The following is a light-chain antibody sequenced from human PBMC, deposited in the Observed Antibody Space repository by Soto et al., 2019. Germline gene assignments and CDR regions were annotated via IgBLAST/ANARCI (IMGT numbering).Light chain of an antibody. J-gene: IGKJ4*01. CDR3: QQSYTAPLT. CDR2: AAS. V-gene: IGKV1-39*01. CDR1: QSISTY. Sequence: DIQMTQSPSSLSASVGDRVTITCRASQSISTYLNWYQPKPGKAPNLLIFAASTLQSGVPSRFSGSGSGTDFTLTIRSLQPEDFATYYCQQSYTAPLTFGGG.